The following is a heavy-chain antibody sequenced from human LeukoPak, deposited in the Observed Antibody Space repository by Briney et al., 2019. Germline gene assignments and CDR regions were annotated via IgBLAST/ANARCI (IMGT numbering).Heavy chain of an antibody. CDR2: IYTSGST. J-gene: IGHJ3*02. Sequence: SETLSLTCTVAGGSISSYYWSWIRQPAGKGMEWIGRIYTSGSTNYNPSVKSGVTMSVDTSKNQFSLKLSSVTAGDTPVYYCARSTVTTTDDVFDIWGQGTMVTVSS. D-gene: IGHD4-17*01. CDR1: GGSISSYY. CDR3: ARSTVTTTDDVFDI. V-gene: IGHV4-4*07.